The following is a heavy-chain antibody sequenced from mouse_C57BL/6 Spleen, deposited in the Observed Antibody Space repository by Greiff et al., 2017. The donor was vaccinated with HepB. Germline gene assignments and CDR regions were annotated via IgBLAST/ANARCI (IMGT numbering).Heavy chain of an antibody. CDR3: TRSITTVVAGGFDD. CDR1: GYTFTDYE. V-gene: IGHV1-15*01. CDR2: IDPETGGT. Sequence: VQLQQSGAELVRPGASVTLSCKASGYTFTDYEMHWVKQTPVHGLEWIGAIDPETGGTAYNQKFKGKAILTADKSSSTAYMELRSLTSEDSAVYYCTRSITTVVAGGFDDWGQGTTLTVSS. J-gene: IGHJ2*01. D-gene: IGHD1-1*01.